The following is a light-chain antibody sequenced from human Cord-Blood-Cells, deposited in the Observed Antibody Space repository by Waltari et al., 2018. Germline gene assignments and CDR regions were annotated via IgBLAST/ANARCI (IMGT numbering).Light chain of an antibody. J-gene: IGKJ3*01. Sequence: EIVMTQSPATLSVSPGERATLSCRASQSVSSNLAWYQQKPGQAPRLLIYGASTRATGIPARFSGIGSWTEFTLTISSLQSEDFAVYYCQQYNNWPFTFGPGTKVDIK. CDR1: QSVSSN. V-gene: IGKV3-15*01. CDR3: QQYNNWPFT. CDR2: GAS.